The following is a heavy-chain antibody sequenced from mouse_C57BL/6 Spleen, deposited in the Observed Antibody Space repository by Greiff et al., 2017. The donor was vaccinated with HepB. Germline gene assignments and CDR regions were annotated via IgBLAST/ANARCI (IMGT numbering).Heavy chain of an antibody. CDR2: IDPSDSYT. V-gene: IGHV1-50*01. Sequence: QVQLQQPGAELVKPGASVKLSCKASGYTFTSYWMQWVKQRPGQGLEWIGEIDPSDSYTNYNQKCKGKATLTVDTSSSTAYMQLRSLTSEDSAVYYCARVIYYYGSSYGWYFDVWGTGTTVTVSS. CDR1: GYTFTSYW. J-gene: IGHJ1*03. D-gene: IGHD1-1*01. CDR3: ARVIYYYGSSYGWYFDV.